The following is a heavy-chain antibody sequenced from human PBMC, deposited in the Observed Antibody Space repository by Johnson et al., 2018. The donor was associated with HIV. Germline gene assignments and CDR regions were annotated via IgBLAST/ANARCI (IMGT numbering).Heavy chain of an antibody. Sequence: VQLVESGGGLVKPGGSLRLSCAASGFTFSNAWMSWVRQAPGMGLEWVGRIKSKTDGGTTDYAAPVKGRFTISRDDSKNTLYLQMNSLKTEDTAVYYCTTDPWGSDAFDIWGQGTMVTVSS. CDR2: IKSKTDGGTT. V-gene: IGHV3-15*01. CDR3: TTDPWGSDAFDI. CDR1: GFTFSNAW. J-gene: IGHJ3*02. D-gene: IGHD7-27*01.